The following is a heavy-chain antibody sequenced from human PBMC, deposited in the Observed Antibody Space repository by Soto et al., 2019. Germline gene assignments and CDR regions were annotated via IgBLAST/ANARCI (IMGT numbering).Heavy chain of an antibody. CDR1: GGSISSGGYY. J-gene: IGHJ4*02. CDR3: ASLRRDGYNLYY. CDR2: IYYSGST. V-gene: IGHV4-31*03. D-gene: IGHD5-12*01. Sequence: SETLSLTCTVSGGSISSGGYYWSWIRQHPGKGLEWIGYIYYSGSTYYNPSLKSRVTISVDTSKNQFSLKLSSVTAADTAVYYCASLRRDGYNLYYWGQGTLVTVSS.